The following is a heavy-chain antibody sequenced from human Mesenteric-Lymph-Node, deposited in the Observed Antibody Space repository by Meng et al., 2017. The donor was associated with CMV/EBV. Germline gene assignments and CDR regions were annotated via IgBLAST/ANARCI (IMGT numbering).Heavy chain of an antibody. CDR1: GFTFSSYA. Sequence: GGSLRLSCAASGFTFSSYAMHWVRQAPGKGLEWVAVISYDGSNKYYADSVKGRFTISRDNSKNTLYLQMNSLRAEDTAVYYCAGGYGWFDPWGQGTLVTVSS. D-gene: IGHD3-16*01. CDR2: ISYDGSNK. V-gene: IGHV3-30-3*01. CDR3: AGGYGWFDP. J-gene: IGHJ5*02.